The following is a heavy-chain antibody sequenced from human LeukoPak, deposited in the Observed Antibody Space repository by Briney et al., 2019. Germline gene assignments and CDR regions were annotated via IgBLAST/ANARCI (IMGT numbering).Heavy chain of an antibody. Sequence: GESLKISCKASGYSFTTYWIGWVRQMPGKGLEWMGIIYPADSTAHYSPSFQGQVTISVDKSINTAYLQWSRLKASDTAMYYCARTTDFWSGYSGPNDAFDIWGQGTMVTVSS. CDR1: GYSFTTYW. D-gene: IGHD3-3*01. CDR3: ARTTDFWSGYSGPNDAFDI. V-gene: IGHV5-51*01. CDR2: IYPADSTA. J-gene: IGHJ3*02.